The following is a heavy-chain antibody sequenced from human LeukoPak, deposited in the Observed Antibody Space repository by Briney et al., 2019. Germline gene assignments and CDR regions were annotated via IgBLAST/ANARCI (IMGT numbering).Heavy chain of an antibody. D-gene: IGHD4-17*01. CDR3: ARGRGNYGDFPYYFDY. J-gene: IGHJ4*02. CDR1: GFPFSSYW. CDR2: INSDGSST. V-gene: IGHV3-74*01. Sequence: GGPLRLSCAASGFPFSSYWMHWVRQAPGKGLVWVSRINSDGSSTSYADSVKGRFTISRDNAKNTLYLQMNSLRAEDTAVYYCARGRGNYGDFPYYFDYWGQGTLVTVSS.